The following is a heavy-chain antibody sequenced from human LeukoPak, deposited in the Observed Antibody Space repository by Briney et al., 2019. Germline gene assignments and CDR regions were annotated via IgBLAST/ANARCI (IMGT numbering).Heavy chain of an antibody. V-gene: IGHV3-21*01. D-gene: IGHD2-21*02. CDR3: ARGYCGGDCYGD. CDR2: ISSSSSHI. CDR1: GFTFSSYT. Sequence: PGGFLRLSCAASGFTFSSYTMNWVRQAPGKGLEYVSSISSSSSHIYYADSVKGRFTISRDNTKSSLYLQMNSLRAEDMAVYYCARGYCGGDCYGDWGQGTLVTVSS. J-gene: IGHJ1*01.